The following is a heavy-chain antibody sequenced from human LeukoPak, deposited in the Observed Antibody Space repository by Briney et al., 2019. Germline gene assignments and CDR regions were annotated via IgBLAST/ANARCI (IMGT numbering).Heavy chain of an antibody. Sequence: GGSLRLSCAASGFTLSGYEMNWVRQAPGKGLEWVSYISSGGSLIYYADSVRGRVTISRDNAKNSLYLQMNSLRAEDTAVYYCAREQTSGDYFDYWGQGILVTVSS. V-gene: IGHV3-48*03. D-gene: IGHD6-25*01. J-gene: IGHJ4*02. CDR2: ISSGGSLI. CDR3: AREQTSGDYFDY. CDR1: GFTLSGYE.